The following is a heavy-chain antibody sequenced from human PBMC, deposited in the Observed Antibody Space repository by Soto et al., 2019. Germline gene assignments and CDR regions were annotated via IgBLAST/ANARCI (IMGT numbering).Heavy chain of an antibody. CDR1: GGSISSGDYY. V-gene: IGHV4-30-4*01. CDR2: IYYSGST. Sequence: SETLSLTCTVSGGSISSGDYYWSWIRQPPGKGLEWIGYIYYSGSTYYNPSLKSRVTISVDTSKNQFSLKLSSVTAADTAVYYCARATRRGWFDPWGQGTLVTVSS. CDR3: ARATRRGWFDP. J-gene: IGHJ5*02. D-gene: IGHD2-2*01.